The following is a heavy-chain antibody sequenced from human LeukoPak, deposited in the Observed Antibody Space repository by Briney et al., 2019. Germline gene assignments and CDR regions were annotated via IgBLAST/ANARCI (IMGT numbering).Heavy chain of an antibody. CDR1: GGTFSSYA. CDR2: IIPIFGTA. Sequence: SVKVSCKASGGTFSSYAISWVRQAPGQGVEWMGGIIPIFGTANYAQKFQGRVTITADESTSTAYMELSSLRSEDTAVYYCASGYATYYYGSGSYSKFDYWGQGTLVTVSS. J-gene: IGHJ4*02. D-gene: IGHD3-10*01. V-gene: IGHV1-69*13. CDR3: ASGYATYYYGSGSYSKFDY.